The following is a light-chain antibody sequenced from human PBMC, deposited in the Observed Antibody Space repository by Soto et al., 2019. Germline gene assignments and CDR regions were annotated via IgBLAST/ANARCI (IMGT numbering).Light chain of an antibody. V-gene: IGKV3-11*01. CDR1: QSVSTY. CDR2: DAS. J-gene: IGKJ5*01. CDR3: QQRSNWPPT. Sequence: EIVLTQSPATLSLSPGERASLSCRASQSVSTYLAWYRQKPGQPPRLLIYDASNRATGIPARFSGSGSGTDFTLTISSLEPEDFAVYYCQQRSNWPPTFGQGTRLEIK.